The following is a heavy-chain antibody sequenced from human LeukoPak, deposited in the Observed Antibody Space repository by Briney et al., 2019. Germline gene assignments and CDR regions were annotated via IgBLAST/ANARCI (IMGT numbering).Heavy chain of an antibody. D-gene: IGHD6-19*01. CDR3: ARVSVAGPSNYYYYYYMDV. Sequence: GASVKVSCKASGYTFTSYDINWVRQATGQGLEWMGWMNPNSGNTGYAQKFQGRVTMTRNTSISTAYMELSRLRSEDTAVYYCARVSVAGPSNYYYYYYMDVWGKGTTVTVSS. CDR1: GYTFTSYD. J-gene: IGHJ6*03. CDR2: MNPNSGNT. V-gene: IGHV1-8*01.